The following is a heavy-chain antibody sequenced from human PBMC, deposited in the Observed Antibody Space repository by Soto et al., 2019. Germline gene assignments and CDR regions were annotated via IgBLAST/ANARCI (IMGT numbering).Heavy chain of an antibody. CDR1: GGTFSSYA. J-gene: IGHJ3*02. CDR2: IIPIFGTA. V-gene: IGHV1-69*13. Sequence: GASVKVSCKASGGTFSSYAISWVRQAPGQGLEWMGGIIPIFGTANYAQKFQGRVTITADESTSTAYMELSSLRSEDTAVYYCASPSPSTTGLGAFDIWGQGTMVTV. CDR3: ASPSPSTTGLGAFDI. D-gene: IGHD1-1*01.